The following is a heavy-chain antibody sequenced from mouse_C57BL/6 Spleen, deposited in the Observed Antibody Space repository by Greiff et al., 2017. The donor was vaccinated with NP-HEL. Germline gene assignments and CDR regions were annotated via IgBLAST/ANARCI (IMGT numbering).Heavy chain of an antibody. Sequence: VQLQQSGPELVKPGASVKMSCKASGYTFTDYNMHWVKQSHGKSLEWIGYINPNNGGTSYNQKFKGKATLTVNKSSSTAYMELRSLTSEDSAVYYCARGIYYGNFAMDYWGQGTSVTVSS. CDR2: INPNNGGT. V-gene: IGHV1-22*01. CDR3: ARGIYYGNFAMDY. D-gene: IGHD2-1*01. J-gene: IGHJ4*01. CDR1: GYTFTDYN.